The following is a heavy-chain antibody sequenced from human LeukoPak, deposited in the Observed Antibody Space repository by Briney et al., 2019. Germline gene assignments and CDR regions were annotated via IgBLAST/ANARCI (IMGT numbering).Heavy chain of an antibody. D-gene: IGHD3-10*01. Sequence: ASVKVSCKASGYTFTSYGISWVRQAPGQGLEWMGWISGYNGNTNYAQNLQGRVTMTTDTSTSTVYMELRSLRSDDTAVYYCARGLSWFGERGYFDYWGQGTLVTVSS. CDR2: ISGYNGNT. CDR1: GYTFTSYG. J-gene: IGHJ4*02. V-gene: IGHV1-18*01. CDR3: ARGLSWFGERGYFDY.